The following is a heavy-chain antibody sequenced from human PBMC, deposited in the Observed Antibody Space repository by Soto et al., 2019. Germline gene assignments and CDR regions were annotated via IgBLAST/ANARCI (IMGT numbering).Heavy chain of an antibody. CDR2: ISYDGSNK. J-gene: IGHJ4*02. V-gene: IGHV3-30-3*01. CDR1: GFTFSSYA. D-gene: IGHD6-19*01. CDR3: ARVRGRGSGWYGGIDY. Sequence: ESGGGVVQPGRSLRLSCAASGFTFSSYAMHWVRQAPGKGLEWVAVISYDGSNKYYADSVKGRFTISRDNSKNTLYLQMNSLRAEDTAVYYCARVRGRGSGWYGGIDYWGQGTLVTVSS.